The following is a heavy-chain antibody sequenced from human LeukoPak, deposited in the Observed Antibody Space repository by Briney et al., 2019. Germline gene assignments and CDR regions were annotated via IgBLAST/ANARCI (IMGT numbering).Heavy chain of an antibody. J-gene: IGHJ4*02. CDR2: TYYRSKWYN. Sequence: SQTLSLTCAISGDSVSSNSAAWNWIRQSPSRGLEWLGRTYYRSKWYNDYAVSVKSRIVINPDTSKNQFSLQLSSVTPEDTAAYYCTRDGIRVLDYWGQGILVTVSS. CDR3: TRDGIRVLDY. D-gene: IGHD1-1*01. V-gene: IGHV6-1*01. CDR1: GDSVSSNSAA.